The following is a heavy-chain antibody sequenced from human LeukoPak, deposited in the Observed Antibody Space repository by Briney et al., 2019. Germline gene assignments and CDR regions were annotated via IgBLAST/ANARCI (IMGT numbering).Heavy chain of an antibody. Sequence: GGSLRLSCAASGFTFSSYAMSWVRQAPGKGLEWVSAISGSGGSTYYADSVKGRFTISRDNSKNTLYLQMNSLRAEDTAVYYCAKDPTMIVVAAGAFDIWGQGTMVTVSS. CDR2: ISGSGGST. CDR1: GFTFSSYA. D-gene: IGHD3-22*01. V-gene: IGHV3-23*01. J-gene: IGHJ3*02. CDR3: AKDPTMIVVAAGAFDI.